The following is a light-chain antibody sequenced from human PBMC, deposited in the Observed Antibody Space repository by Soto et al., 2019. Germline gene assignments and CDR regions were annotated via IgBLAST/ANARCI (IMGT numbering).Light chain of an antibody. V-gene: IGKV1-39*01. CDR1: QSISSY. CDR2: AAS. Sequence: DIQMTQSPSSLSASVGDRVTITCRASQSISSYLNWYQQKPGKAPKLLIYAASSLQSGVPSRFSGSGSGTDFTLTISSLQPEDFATYYCQQSYGTPFTFGGGTKVDIK. J-gene: IGKJ4*01. CDR3: QQSYGTPFT.